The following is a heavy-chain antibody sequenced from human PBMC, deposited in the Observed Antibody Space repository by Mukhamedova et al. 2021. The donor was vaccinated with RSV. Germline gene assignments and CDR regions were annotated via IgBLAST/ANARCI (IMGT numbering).Heavy chain of an antibody. V-gene: IGHV4-4*07. CDR3: ASGTQFYYGVYYGMDV. J-gene: IGHJ6*02. CDR2: NT. D-gene: IGHD3-16*01. Sequence: NTNYNPSLKSRVTMSVDTSKNQFSLKLSSVTAADTAMYYCASGTQFYYGVYYGMDVWGQGTTVTVSS.